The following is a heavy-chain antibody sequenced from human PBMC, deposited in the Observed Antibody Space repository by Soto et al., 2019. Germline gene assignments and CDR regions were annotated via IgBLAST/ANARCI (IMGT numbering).Heavy chain of an antibody. CDR2: IKTKGEGGPT. D-gene: IGHD2-15*01. J-gene: IGHJ6*02. CDR1: GLPISNAW. Sequence: EVQLVESGGGFIQPGGSLRLSCAASGLPISNAWMNWVRQAPGKGLEWVGRIKTKGEGGPTDYAAAVKGRFTVSRDDSKHTLYLQMNSLKTEDTAVYYCTTGSVEGVWGQGTTVTVSS. CDR3: TTGSVEGV. V-gene: IGHV3-15*07.